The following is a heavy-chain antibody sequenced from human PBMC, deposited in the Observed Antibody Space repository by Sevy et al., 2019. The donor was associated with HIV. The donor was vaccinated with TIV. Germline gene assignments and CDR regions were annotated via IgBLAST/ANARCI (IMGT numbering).Heavy chain of an antibody. Sequence: GGSLRLSCTASGFTFSDYYMSWIRQAPGKGLEWVSYISSSGSTIYYADSVKGRFTISRDNAKNSLYLQMNSLRAEDSAVYYCARESITMDQGYIDYWGQGTLVTVSS. V-gene: IGHV3-11*01. J-gene: IGHJ4*02. D-gene: IGHD3-10*01. CDR1: GFTFSDYY. CDR2: ISSSGSTI. CDR3: ARESITMDQGYIDY.